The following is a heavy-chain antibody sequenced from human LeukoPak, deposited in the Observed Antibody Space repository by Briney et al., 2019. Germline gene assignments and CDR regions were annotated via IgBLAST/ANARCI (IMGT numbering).Heavy chain of an antibody. Sequence: ASVKVSCKASGYTFTSYGISWVRQAPGQGLEWMRWISGYNANTNYVQKLQGRVTMTTDTSTSTAYMELRSLRSDDTAMYYCARDQGYDILTGYNFDYWGQGTLVTVSS. CDR2: ISGYNANT. CDR1: GYTFTSYG. J-gene: IGHJ4*02. D-gene: IGHD3-9*01. V-gene: IGHV1-18*01. CDR3: ARDQGYDILTGYNFDY.